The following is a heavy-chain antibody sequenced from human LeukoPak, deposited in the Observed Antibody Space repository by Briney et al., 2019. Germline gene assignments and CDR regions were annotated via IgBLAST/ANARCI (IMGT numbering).Heavy chain of an antibody. J-gene: IGHJ4*02. D-gene: IGHD5-24*01. Sequence: SETLSLTCAVFGGSFSGYYWSWIRQPPGKGLEWIGEINHSGSTNYNPSLTSRVTISVDTSKNQFSLKLSSVTAADTPVYYCARHRIKPMAEILFAYWGQGTLVTVSS. CDR2: INHSGST. CDR1: GGSFSGYY. V-gene: IGHV4-34*01. CDR3: ARHRIKPMAEILFAY.